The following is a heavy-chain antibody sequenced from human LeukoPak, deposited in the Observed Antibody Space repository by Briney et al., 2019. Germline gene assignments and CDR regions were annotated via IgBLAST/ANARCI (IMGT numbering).Heavy chain of an antibody. CDR2: IYYSGST. CDR3: AVGYCSGGSCSHAFDI. Sequence: PSETLSLTCTVSGGSIRSYYWRWIRQPPGKGLEWIGYIYYSGSTNYNPSLKSRVTISVDTSKNQFSLKLSSVTAADTAVYYCAVGYCSGGSCSHAFDIWGQGTMVTVSS. J-gene: IGHJ3*02. CDR1: GGSIRSYY. D-gene: IGHD2-15*01. V-gene: IGHV4-59*01.